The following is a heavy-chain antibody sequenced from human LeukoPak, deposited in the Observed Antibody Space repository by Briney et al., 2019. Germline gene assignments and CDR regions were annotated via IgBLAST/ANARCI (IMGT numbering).Heavy chain of an antibody. CDR2: ISSSSSYI. J-gene: IGHJ6*02. V-gene: IGHV3-21*01. Sequence: GGSLRLSCAASGFTFSSYSMNWVHQAPGKGLEWVASISSSSSYIYYADSVKGRFTISRDNAKNSLYLQMNSLRAEDTAVYYCARDGTYSSGWYGNEYYYGMDVWGQGTTVTVSS. CDR3: ARDGTYSSGWYGNEYYYGMDV. CDR1: GFTFSSYS. D-gene: IGHD6-19*01.